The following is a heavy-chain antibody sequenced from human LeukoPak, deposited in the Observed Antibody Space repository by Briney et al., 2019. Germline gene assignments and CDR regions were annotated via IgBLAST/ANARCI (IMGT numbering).Heavy chain of an antibody. CDR1: GITFSRYW. J-gene: IGHJ3*02. Sequence: GGSLRLSCAASGITFSRYWMSWVRQAPGKGLEWVANIKQDGSEKYYVDSVKGRFTISRDNAKNSLFLQMSSLRAEDTAVYYCARANYDSSGYHDAFDIWGQGTMVTVSS. D-gene: IGHD3-22*01. V-gene: IGHV3-7*01. CDR3: ARANYDSSGYHDAFDI. CDR2: IKQDGSEK.